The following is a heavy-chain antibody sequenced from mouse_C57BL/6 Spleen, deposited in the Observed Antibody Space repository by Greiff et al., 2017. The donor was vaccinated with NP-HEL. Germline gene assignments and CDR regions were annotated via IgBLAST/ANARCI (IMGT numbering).Heavy chain of an antibody. V-gene: IGHV1-26*01. CDR2: INPNNGGT. CDR1: GYTFTDYY. J-gene: IGHJ2*01. CDR3: GGGYYCDY. Sequence: EVQLQQSGPELVKPGASVKISCKASGYTFTDYYMNWVKQSHGKSLEWIGDINPNNGGTSYNQKFKGKATLTVDKSSSTAYMELRSLTSEDSAVYYCGGGYYCDYWGQGTTLTVSS.